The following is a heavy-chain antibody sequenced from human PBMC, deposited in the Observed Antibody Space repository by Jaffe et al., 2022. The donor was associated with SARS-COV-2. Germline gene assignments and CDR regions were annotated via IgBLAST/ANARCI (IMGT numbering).Heavy chain of an antibody. D-gene: IGHD6-6*01. J-gene: IGHJ4*02. CDR3: ARHSYKAALFDY. CDR2: FYYSGST. Sequence: QLQLQESGPGQVKPSETLSLTCTVSGGSIRGSSFYWGWIRQTPGKGLEWIGSFYYSGSTFYNASLESRVTISVDTSKNQFSLKLSPVTAADTAVYYCARHSYKAALFDYWGQGTLVTVSS. V-gene: IGHV4-39*01. CDR1: GGSIRGSSFY.